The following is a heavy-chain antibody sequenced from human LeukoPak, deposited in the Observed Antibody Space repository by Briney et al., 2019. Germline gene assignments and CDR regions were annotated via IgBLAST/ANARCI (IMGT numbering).Heavy chain of an antibody. D-gene: IGHD2-2*01. CDR1: GDSVSSAA. Sequence: SQTLSLTCAISGDSVSSAAWNWIRQSPSRGLEWLGRTYYRSKWYNDYAVSVKSRITINPDTSKNQFSLQLNSVTPEDTAVYYCARGGIAYCTSSSCYFDYWGQGTLVTVSS. J-gene: IGHJ4*02. V-gene: IGHV6-1*01. CDR2: TYYRSKWYN. CDR3: ARGGIAYCTSSSCYFDY.